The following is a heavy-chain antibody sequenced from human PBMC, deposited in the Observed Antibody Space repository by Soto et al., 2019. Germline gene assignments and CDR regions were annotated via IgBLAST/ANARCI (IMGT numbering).Heavy chain of an antibody. V-gene: IGHV1-3*01. Sequence: ASVKVSCKASGYTFTSYAMHWVRQAPGQRLEWMGWINAGNGNTKYSQKFQGRVTITRDTSASTAYMELSSLRSEDTAVYYCARIAAAGTNYYYYGMDVWGQGTTVTVSS. CDR1: GYTFTSYA. CDR2: INAGNGNT. CDR3: ARIAAAGTNYYYYGMDV. J-gene: IGHJ6*02. D-gene: IGHD6-13*01.